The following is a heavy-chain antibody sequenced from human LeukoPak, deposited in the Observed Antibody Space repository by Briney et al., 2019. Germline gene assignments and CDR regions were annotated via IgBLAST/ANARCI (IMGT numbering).Heavy chain of an antibody. D-gene: IGHD1-7*01. CDR3: ATDLELHY. CDR2: FDPEDGET. V-gene: IGHV1-24*01. Sequence: ASLKVSSKVSRHTLTELSIHWVRQAPGKGREWMGDFDPEDGETIYTQKLQGRVTMTEDTSTDTAYMELSSLRSEDTAVYYWATDLELHYGGQGTLVTVPS. J-gene: IGHJ4*02. CDR1: RHTLTELS.